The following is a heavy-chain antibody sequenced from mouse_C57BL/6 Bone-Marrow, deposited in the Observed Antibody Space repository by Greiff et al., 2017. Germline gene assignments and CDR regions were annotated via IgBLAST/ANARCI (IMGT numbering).Heavy chain of an antibody. CDR2: INPGSGGT. J-gene: IGHJ1*03. Sequence: QVQLQQPGAELVRPGTSVKVSCKASGYAFTNYLIEWVKQRPGQGLEWIGVINPGSGGTNYNEKFKGKATLTADKSSSTAYMQLRRLTSEDSAVYSCARGGLRRCDVDFWGTGTTVTVSS. CDR1: GYAFTNYL. D-gene: IGHD2-4*01. CDR3: ARGGLRRCDVDF. V-gene: IGHV1-54*01.